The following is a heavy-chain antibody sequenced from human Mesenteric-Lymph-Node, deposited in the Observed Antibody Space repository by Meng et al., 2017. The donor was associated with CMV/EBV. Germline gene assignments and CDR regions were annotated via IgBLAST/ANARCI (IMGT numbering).Heavy chain of an antibody. V-gene: IGHV4-61*03. Sequence: SETLSLTCTVSGGSVSSGSNYWTWIRQPPGKGLEWIGYISYSGSTKYNPSLKSRVTISVDTSKNHHFALKLTSVTAADTAVYFCAAVGQEAFDFWGQGTMVTVSS. CDR3: AAVGQEAFDF. J-gene: IGHJ3*01. CDR1: GGSVSSGSNY. CDR2: ISYSGST. D-gene: IGHD2-2*01.